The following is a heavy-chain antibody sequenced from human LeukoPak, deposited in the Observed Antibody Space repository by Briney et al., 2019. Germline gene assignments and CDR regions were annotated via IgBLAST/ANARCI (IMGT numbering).Heavy chain of an antibody. CDR3: ARGAYDFWSGSRTFDY. CDR1: GDSISSGNHY. V-gene: IGHV4-31*03. CDR2: IYNSGST. Sequence: SQTLSLTCTVSGDSISSGNHYWSWIRQHPGTGLEWIGYIYNSGSTYYNPSLKSRVTISVDTSKNQFSLKVSSVTAADTAVYYCARGAYDFWSGSRTFDYWGQGTLVTVSS. D-gene: IGHD3-3*01. J-gene: IGHJ4*02.